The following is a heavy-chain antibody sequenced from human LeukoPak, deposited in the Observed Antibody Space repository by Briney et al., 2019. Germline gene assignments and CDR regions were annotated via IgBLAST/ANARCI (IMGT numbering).Heavy chain of an antibody. CDR2: INSDGINT. V-gene: IGHV3-74*01. Sequence: GGSLRLSCAASGFTFSNYWMHWVCQDPGKGLVWVSRINSDGINTSYADSVKGRFTISRDNAKNTLNLQMNSLRAEDTAVYYCARDLGQYYDTSDNWFDPWGQGTLVTVSS. J-gene: IGHJ5*02. CDR3: ARDLGQYYDTSDNWFDP. D-gene: IGHD3-22*01. CDR1: GFTFSNYW.